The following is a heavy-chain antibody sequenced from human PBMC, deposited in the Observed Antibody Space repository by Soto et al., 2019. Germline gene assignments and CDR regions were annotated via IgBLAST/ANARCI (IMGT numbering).Heavy chain of an antibody. V-gene: IGHV1-69*01. CDR1: GGTFSSYA. Sequence: QVQPVQSGAEVKKPGSSVKVSCKASGGTFSSYAISWVRQAPGQGLEWMGGIIPIFGTANYAQKFQGRVTITADESTSTAYMELSSLRSEDTAVYYCASRRAYCGGDCYSVWFDPWGQGTLVTVSS. CDR2: IIPIFGTA. CDR3: ASRRAYCGGDCYSVWFDP. D-gene: IGHD2-21*02. J-gene: IGHJ5*02.